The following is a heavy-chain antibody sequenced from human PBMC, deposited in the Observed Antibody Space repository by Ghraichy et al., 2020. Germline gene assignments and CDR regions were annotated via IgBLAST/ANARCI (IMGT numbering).Heavy chain of an antibody. CDR3: AKALSSYDHGHASDY. D-gene: IGHD3-16*01. CDR1: GFTFSSYA. V-gene: IGHV3-23*01. Sequence: GGSLRLSCAASGFTFSSYAMSWVRQAPGKGLEWVSAISGSGETTYYVDSVKGRFTISRDNSKNTVYLQMNSLRAEDTAVYYCAKALSSYDHGHASDYWGQGTLVTVSS. CDR2: ISGSGETT. J-gene: IGHJ4*02.